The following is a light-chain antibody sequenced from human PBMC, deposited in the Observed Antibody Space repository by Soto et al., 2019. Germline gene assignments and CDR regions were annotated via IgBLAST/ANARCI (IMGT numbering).Light chain of an antibody. Sequence: IVMTQSPDMLSVSPGERATLSCRVSQSISSNLAWYQQKPGQAPRLLIYGASTRATGIPARFSGSGSGTEFTLTISSLQSEDFAVYYCQQYSIWRTFGQGTKVDIK. J-gene: IGKJ1*01. CDR1: QSISSN. V-gene: IGKV3-15*01. CDR3: QQYSIWRT. CDR2: GAS.